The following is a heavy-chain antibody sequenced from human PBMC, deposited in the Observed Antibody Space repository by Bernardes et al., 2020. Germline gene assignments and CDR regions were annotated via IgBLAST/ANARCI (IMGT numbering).Heavy chain of an antibody. Sequence: GGSLRLSCAASGFTFSSYAMSWVRQAPGKGLEWVSAISGSGGSTYYADSVKGRFTISRDNSKNTLYLQMNSLRAEDTAVYYCAKAGRPSYCSSTSCYRAKPQKDYMDVWGKGTTVTVSS. D-gene: IGHD2-2*01. CDR3: AKAGRPSYCSSTSCYRAKPQKDYMDV. V-gene: IGHV3-23*01. J-gene: IGHJ6*03. CDR2: ISGSGGST. CDR1: GFTFSSYA.